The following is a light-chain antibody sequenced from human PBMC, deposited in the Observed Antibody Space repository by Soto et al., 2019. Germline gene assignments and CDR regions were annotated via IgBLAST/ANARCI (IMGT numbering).Light chain of an antibody. CDR2: GAS. CDR1: QSVGSN. CDR3: QQYNVWPLT. Sequence: EIVMTQTAATLSVSPGERDTLSCRPSQSVGSNLAWYQQKPGQAPRLLIYGASTRATGIPARFSGSGSGTDFTLTISSLQSEDFAVYYCQQYNVWPLTFGGGTNVEIE. V-gene: IGKV3-15*01. J-gene: IGKJ4*01.